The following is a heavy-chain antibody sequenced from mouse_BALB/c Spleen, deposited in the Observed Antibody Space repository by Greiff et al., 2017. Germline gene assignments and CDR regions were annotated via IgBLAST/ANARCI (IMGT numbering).Heavy chain of an antibody. CDR3: ARDVVRRGALEY. D-gene: IGHD2-14*01. J-gene: IGHJ4*01. CDR2: INSNGGST. CDR1: GFTFSSYG. Sequence: EVKLVESGGGLVQPGGSLKLSCAASGFTFSSYGMSWVRQTPDKRLELVATINSNGGSTYYPDSVKGRFTISRDNAKNTLYLQMSRLKSEDTAMYYCARDVVRRGALEYCGQGASVSLSS. V-gene: IGHV5-6-3*01.